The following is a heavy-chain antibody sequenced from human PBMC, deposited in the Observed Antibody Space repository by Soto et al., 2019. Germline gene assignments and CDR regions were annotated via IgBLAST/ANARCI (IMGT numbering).Heavy chain of an antibody. CDR2: ISSSSSTI. Sequence: GGSLRLSCAASGFTFSSYSMNWVRQAPGKGLEWVSYISSSSSTIYYADSVKGRFTISRDNAKNLLYLQMSSLTVEDTAVYYCVKGRNWASGSDYRGQGTLVTVSS. V-gene: IGHV3-48*04. D-gene: IGHD7-27*01. J-gene: IGHJ4*02. CDR1: GFTFSSYS. CDR3: VKGRNWASGSDY.